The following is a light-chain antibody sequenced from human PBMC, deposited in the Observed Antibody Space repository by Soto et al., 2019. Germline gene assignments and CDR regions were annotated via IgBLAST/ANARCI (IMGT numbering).Light chain of an antibody. V-gene: IGLV2-14*01. CDR2: EVS. Sequence: QSALTQPASVSGSPGQSITISCTGTSGDIGSYNFVSWYQQYPGKAPKLIIYEVSHRPSGVSNRFSGSKSGHTASLAISGLQAEDEADYYCSSYTTITALVVFGGGTKVTVL. CDR3: SSYTTITALVV. J-gene: IGLJ3*02. CDR1: SGDIGSYNF.